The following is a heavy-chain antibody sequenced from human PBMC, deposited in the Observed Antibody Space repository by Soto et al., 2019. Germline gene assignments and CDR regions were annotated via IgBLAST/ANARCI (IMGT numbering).Heavy chain of an antibody. CDR1: GGSVSSSSYY. CDR3: GILEGLATISYLFDY. D-gene: IGHD3-9*01. V-gene: IGHV4-39*01. J-gene: IGHJ4*02. Sequence: PSETLSLTCTVSGGSVSSSSYYWGWVRQPPGKGLEWIGSVYYSGSTYYNPSLESRVTISVDKSKNQFSLKLMSLSAADTAVYYCGILEGLATISYLFDYWGQRSLDTGSS. CDR2: VYYSGST.